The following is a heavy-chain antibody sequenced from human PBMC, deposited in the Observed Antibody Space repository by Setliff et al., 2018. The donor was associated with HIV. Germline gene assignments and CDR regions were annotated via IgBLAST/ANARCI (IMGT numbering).Heavy chain of an antibody. CDR2: ISGSGIST. J-gene: IGHJ5*02. CDR3: ARGALRFLEWFQIDP. Sequence: PGGSLRLSCAASGFTFSNYAMRWVHQAPGKGLAWVSGISGSGISTYNADSVKGRFTMTRDTSIGTAYLELSNLRSDDTAVYYCARGALRFLEWFQIDPWGQGTLVTVSS. CDR1: GFTFSNYA. V-gene: IGHV3-23*01. D-gene: IGHD3-3*01.